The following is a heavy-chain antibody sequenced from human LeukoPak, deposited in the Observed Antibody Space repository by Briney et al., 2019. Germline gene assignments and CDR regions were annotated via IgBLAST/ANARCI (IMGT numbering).Heavy chain of an antibody. CDR3: ARAYSGYEAFDY. Sequence: GASVKVSCKASGYTFSGYYIHWVRQAPGQGLEWMGWINPNSGGTNYAQKFQGRVTMTRDTSTTYMELSRLISDDTAVYYCARAYSGYEAFDYWGQGTLVTVSS. V-gene: IGHV1-2*02. CDR2: INPNSGGT. D-gene: IGHD5-12*01. CDR1: GYTFSGYY. J-gene: IGHJ4*02.